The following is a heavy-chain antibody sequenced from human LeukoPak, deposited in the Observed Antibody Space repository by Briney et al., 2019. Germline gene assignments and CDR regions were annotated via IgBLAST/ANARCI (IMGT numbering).Heavy chain of an antibody. CDR3: ARDPYGDYEDY. D-gene: IGHD4-17*01. V-gene: IGHV3-20*04. J-gene: IGHJ4*02. Sequence: SGGSLRLSCAASGFTVSSNYMSWVRQAPGKGLEWVSGINWNGGSTGYADSVKGRFTISRDNAKNSLYLQMNSLRAEDTALYYCARDPYGDYEDYWGQGTLVTVSS. CDR2: INWNGGST. CDR1: GFTVSSNY.